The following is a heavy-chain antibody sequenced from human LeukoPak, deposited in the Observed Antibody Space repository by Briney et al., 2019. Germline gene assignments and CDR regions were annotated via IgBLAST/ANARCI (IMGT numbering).Heavy chain of an antibody. V-gene: IGHV4-61*01. J-gene: IGHJ1*01. Sequence: SETLSLTCTVSGDSVSSGSYYLRWIRQPPGKGLDWIAYMSPSGTTNYNPSLKSRVTTSVDKSRNQFSLRMTSVTAADTAVYYCAGVRLGNTGLSEYFEHWGQGTLVTVS. CDR2: MSPSGTT. CDR3: AGVRLGNTGLSEYFEH. CDR1: GDSVSSGSYY. D-gene: IGHD3-16*01.